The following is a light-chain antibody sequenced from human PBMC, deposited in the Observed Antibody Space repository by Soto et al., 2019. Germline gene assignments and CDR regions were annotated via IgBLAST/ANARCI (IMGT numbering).Light chain of an antibody. J-gene: IGKJ4*01. Sequence: EIVLTHSPDTLSLSPGERATLSCRASQSVSSALLAWYQQKPGQAPRLLIYRASTRATGIPDRFTGSGSGTDFTLTISRLEPEDFAVYYCQQYESSPLTFGGGTKVEIK. V-gene: IGKV3-20*01. CDR2: RAS. CDR1: QSVSSAL. CDR3: QQYESSPLT.